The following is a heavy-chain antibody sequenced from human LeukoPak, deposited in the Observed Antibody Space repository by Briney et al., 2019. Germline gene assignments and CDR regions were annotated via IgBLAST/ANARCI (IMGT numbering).Heavy chain of an antibody. J-gene: IGHJ1*01. D-gene: IGHD2-21*02. Sequence: GGSLRLSCVVSGFTFNRCWMNWVRQAPGKGLEWVAHINPDGRDTYYVDSVKGRFTISRDNAQNSMYLQMNSLRVEDTAVHYCTSWGDTTAEYFQRWGQGTLVTVSS. CDR2: INPDGRDT. CDR3: TSWGDTTAEYFQR. CDR1: GFTFNRCW. V-gene: IGHV3-7*01.